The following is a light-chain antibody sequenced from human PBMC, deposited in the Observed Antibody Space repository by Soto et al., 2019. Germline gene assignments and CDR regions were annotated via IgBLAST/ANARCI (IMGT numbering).Light chain of an antibody. Sequence: QSALTQPASVSGSPGQSITISCTGTNSDVGSYNLVSWYQQHPGKAPKLMVYEGSKRPSGVSHRFSGSKSGNTASLTISGLQAEDEADYYCCSYADGSNFALFGGGTKLTVL. CDR1: NSDVGSYNL. CDR2: EGS. J-gene: IGLJ2*01. CDR3: CSYADGSNFAL. V-gene: IGLV2-23*03.